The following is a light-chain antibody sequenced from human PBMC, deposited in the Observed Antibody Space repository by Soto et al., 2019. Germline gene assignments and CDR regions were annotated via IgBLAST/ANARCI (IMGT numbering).Light chain of an antibody. CDR3: QHYNDWPIT. Sequence: EFVLTQSPGTLSLSPGERTTLSCRASQTVRNNYLAWYQQKPGQAPTLLIYDASNRATGIPDRFSGGGSGTDFTLTISSLQSEDSAVYYCQHYNDWPITFGGGTKVDIK. J-gene: IGKJ4*01. CDR1: QTVRNNY. CDR2: DAS. V-gene: IGKV3D-20*02.